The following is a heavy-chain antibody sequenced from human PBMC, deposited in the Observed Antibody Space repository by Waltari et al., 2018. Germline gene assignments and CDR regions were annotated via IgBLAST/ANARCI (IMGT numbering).Heavy chain of an antibody. Sequence: EGQLLESGGGLVQPGGSLRLSCTGSGFTFSKYSLSWVSQAPGKGVDLIWGISGSGGDTDYAASVKGRFTISRDNSKNTLNLQMNSLRLDYMAVYYCSVGISGTIGSDIWGQGTQVTVSS. CDR3: SVGISGTIGSDI. CDR1: GFTFSKYS. J-gene: IGHJ4*02. V-gene: IGHV3-23*01. CDR2: ISGSGGDT. D-gene: IGHD1-7*01.